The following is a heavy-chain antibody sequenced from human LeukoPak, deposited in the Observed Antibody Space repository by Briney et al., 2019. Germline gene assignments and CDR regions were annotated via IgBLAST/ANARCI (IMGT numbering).Heavy chain of an antibody. CDR2: ISGSGGST. V-gene: IGHV3-23*01. CDR1: GFTFSSYA. J-gene: IGHJ4*02. CDR3: AKEGTYITMVRGVSDY. Sequence: GGSLRLSCTASGFTFSSYAMSWVRRAPGKGLEWVSAISGSGGSTYYADSVKGRFTISRDNTKNTLYLRMNSLRAEHTAVYYCAKEGTYITMVRGVSDYWGQGTPVTASS. D-gene: IGHD3-10*01.